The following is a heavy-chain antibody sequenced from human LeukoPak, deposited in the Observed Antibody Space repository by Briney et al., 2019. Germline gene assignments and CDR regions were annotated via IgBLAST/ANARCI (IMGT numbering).Heavy chain of an antibody. CDR3: ARYTSGYYPTFDY. D-gene: IGHD3-22*01. CDR2: VYYTGST. Sequence: SETLSLTCTVSGGSISSYYWSWLRQPPGKGLEWIGYVYYTGSTNYNPSLKSRVTISVDTSKNQFSLKLSSVTAADTAVYYCARYTSGYYPTFDYWGQGTLVTVSP. CDR1: GGSISSYY. J-gene: IGHJ4*02. V-gene: IGHV4-59*01.